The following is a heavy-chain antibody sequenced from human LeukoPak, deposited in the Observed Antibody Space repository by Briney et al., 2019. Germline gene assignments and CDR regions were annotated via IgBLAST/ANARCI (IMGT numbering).Heavy chain of an antibody. J-gene: IGHJ4*02. CDR2: IWYDGSNK. CDR3: ARDLGYSGYASGDY. CDR1: GFTFSSYG. V-gene: IGHV3-33*01. D-gene: IGHD5-12*01. Sequence: GGSLRLSCAASGFTFSSYGMHWVRQAPGKGLEWVAVIWYDGSNKYYADSVKGRFTISRDNSKNTLYPQMNSLRAEDTAVYYCARDLGYSGYASGDYWGQGTLVTVSS.